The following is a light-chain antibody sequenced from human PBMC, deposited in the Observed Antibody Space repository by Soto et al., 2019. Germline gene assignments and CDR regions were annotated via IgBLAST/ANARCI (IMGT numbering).Light chain of an antibody. CDR1: SSDVGGYNY. Sequence: QSVLXQPASVSGTPGQSSTISCTGTSSDVGGYNYVSWYQHHPGKVPQLMIYDVSNRPSGVSNRFSGSKSGNTASLTISGLQAEDEADYYCSSYTSSNTYVFGTGTKVTVL. CDR3: SSYTSSNTYV. J-gene: IGLJ1*01. CDR2: DVS. V-gene: IGLV2-14*03.